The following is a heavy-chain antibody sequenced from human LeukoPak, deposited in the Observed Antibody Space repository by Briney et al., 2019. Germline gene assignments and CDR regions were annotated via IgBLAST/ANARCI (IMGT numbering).Heavy chain of an antibody. V-gene: IGHV1-24*01. CDR2: FDPEDGET. D-gene: IGHD1-7*01. J-gene: IGHJ6*03. CDR3: ATRGGTTKGYYYYYYMDV. CDR1: GYTLTELS. Sequence: ASVKVSCKVSGYTLTELSMHWVRQAPGKGLEWMGGFDPEDGETIYAQKFQGRVTMTEDTSTDTAYMELSSLRSEDTAVYYCATRGGTTKGYYYYYYMDVWGKGTTVTVSS.